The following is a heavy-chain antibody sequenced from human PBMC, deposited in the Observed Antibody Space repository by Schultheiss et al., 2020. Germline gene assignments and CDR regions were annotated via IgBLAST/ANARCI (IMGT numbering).Heavy chain of an antibody. Sequence: GGSLRLSCAASGFTVSSNYMSWVRQAPGKGLEWVSVIYSGGSTYYADSVKGRFTISRDNSKNTLYLQMNSLRAEDTAVYYCARAWKSTSGYFDYWGQGTLVTVS. CDR1: GFTVSSNY. V-gene: IGHV3-66*01. J-gene: IGHJ4*02. D-gene: IGHD1-1*01. CDR3: ARAWKSTSGYFDY. CDR2: IYSGGST.